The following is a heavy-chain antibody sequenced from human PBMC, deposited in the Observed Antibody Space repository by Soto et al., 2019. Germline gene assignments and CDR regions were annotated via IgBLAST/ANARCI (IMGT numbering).Heavy chain of an antibody. V-gene: IGHV3-23*01. D-gene: IGHD3-22*01. CDR1: GFTFSSYA. Sequence: EVQLLESGGGLVQPGGSLRLSCAASGFTFSSYAMSWVRQAPGKGLEWVSAISGSGGSTYYADAVKGRFTISRDNSKNSLYLQMNILRAEDTTVYYCARIPYYYDSSGYYWYFALWGRGTLVTVSS. CDR2: ISGSGGST. J-gene: IGHJ2*01. CDR3: ARIPYYYDSSGYYWYFAL.